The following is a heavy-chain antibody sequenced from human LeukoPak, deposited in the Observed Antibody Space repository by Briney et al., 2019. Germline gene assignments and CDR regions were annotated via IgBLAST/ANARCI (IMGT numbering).Heavy chain of an antibody. CDR1: GGSISTYS. CDR2: MYYRGST. V-gene: IGHV4-59*01. D-gene: IGHD4-11*01. CDR3: ARGDSNDSKGFDP. Sequence: PSETLSLTCTVSGGSISTYSWNWIRHPPGRGLEWIGSMYYRGSTNFNLSLRSRVTMSLDTSKNQFSLKLSSVTAADTAVYYCARGDSNDSKGFDPWGQGTLVTVSS. J-gene: IGHJ5*02.